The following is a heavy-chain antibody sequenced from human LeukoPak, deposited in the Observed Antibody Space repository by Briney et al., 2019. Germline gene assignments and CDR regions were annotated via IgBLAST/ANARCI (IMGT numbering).Heavy chain of an antibody. CDR2: IYPGDSDT. CDR3: ARRGYSGYDFDY. Sequence: GEYLKISCRVSGYNFNTYWIGWVRQLPGKGLEWMGIIYPGDSDTTYSPSFQGQVTISADKSISTAYLQWSSLKASDTAIYYCARRGYSGYDFDYWGQGTLVTVSS. CDR1: GYNFNTYW. J-gene: IGHJ4*02. V-gene: IGHV5-51*01. D-gene: IGHD5-12*01.